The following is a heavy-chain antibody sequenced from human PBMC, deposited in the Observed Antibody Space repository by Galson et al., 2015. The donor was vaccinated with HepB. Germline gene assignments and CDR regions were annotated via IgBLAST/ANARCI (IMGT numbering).Heavy chain of an antibody. J-gene: IGHJ4*02. CDR1: GGSVSTSY. V-gene: IGHV4-59*02. CDR3: ARTLDY. CDR2: IYYSGST. Sequence: ETLSLTCTVSGGSVSTSYWSWIRQPPGKGLEWIGYIYYSGSTNYNPSLESRVTMSVDTSKNQFSLKLSSVTAADTAVYYCARTLDYWGQGTLVTVSS.